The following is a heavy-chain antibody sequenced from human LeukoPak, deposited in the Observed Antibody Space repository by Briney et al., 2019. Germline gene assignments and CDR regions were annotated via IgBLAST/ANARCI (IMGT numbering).Heavy chain of an antibody. D-gene: IGHD6-19*01. CDR2: IYYSGST. Sequence: PSETLSLTCTVSGGSISSYYWSWIRQPPGKGLEWIGYIYYSGSTNYNPSLKSRVTISVDTSKNQFSLKLSSVTAADTAVYYCAKDGYSSGWYPDAFDIWGQGTMVTVSS. CDR3: AKDGYSSGWYPDAFDI. CDR1: GGSISSYY. V-gene: IGHV4-59*01. J-gene: IGHJ3*02.